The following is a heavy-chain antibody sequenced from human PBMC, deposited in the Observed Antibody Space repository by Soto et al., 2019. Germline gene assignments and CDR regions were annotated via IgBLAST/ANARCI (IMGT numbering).Heavy chain of an antibody. CDR2: INHSGST. V-gene: IGHV4-34*01. CDR3: ARVGYYDFWSGYSDRRWFDP. CDR1: GGSFSGYY. D-gene: IGHD3-3*01. J-gene: IGHJ5*02. Sequence: QVQLQQWGAGLLKPSETLSLTCAVYGGSFSGYYWSWIRQPPGKGLEWIGEINHSGSTNYNPSLKRRCTISVDTSKNQFALKLSSVAAADTAVYYCARVGYYDFWSGYSDRRWFDPWGQGTLVTVSS.